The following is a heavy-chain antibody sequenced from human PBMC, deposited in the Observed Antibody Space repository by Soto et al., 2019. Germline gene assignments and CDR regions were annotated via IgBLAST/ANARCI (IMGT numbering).Heavy chain of an antibody. Sequence: GSLRLSCAASGFTFSSYAMHWVRQAPGKGLEWVAVISYDGSNKYYADSVKGRFTISRDNSKNTLYLQMNSLRAEDTAVYYCARLRNYAFWSGYWSPWGQGTLVTGSS. J-gene: IGHJ4*02. CDR3: ARLRNYAFWSGYWSP. CDR1: GFTFSSYA. V-gene: IGHV3-30-3*01. CDR2: ISYDGSNK. D-gene: IGHD3-3*01.